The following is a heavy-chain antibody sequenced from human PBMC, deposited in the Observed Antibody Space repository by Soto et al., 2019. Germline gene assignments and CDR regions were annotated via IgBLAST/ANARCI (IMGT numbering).Heavy chain of an antibody. CDR3: ARSYCSVIRRHHEFFVY. V-gene: IGHV4-59*01. CDR2: IYYSGST. D-gene: IGHD2-15*01. CDR1: GGSISSYY. J-gene: IGHJ4*02. Sequence: SETLSLTCTVSGGSISSYYWSWIRQPPGKGLEWIGYIYYSGSTNYNPSLKSRVTISVDTSKNQFSLKLSSVTAADTAVYYCARSYCSVIRRHHEFFVYRGQGIRVTV.